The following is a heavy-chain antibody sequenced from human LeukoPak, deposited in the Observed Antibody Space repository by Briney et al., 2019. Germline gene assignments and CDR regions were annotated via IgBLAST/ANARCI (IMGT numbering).Heavy chain of an antibody. Sequence: GGSLRLSCAVSGVTLSNYGMSWVRQAPGKGLEWVAGISDSGGRTNYADSVKGRFTISRDNPKNTLYLQMNSLRAEDTAVYFCAKRGVVIRVILVGFHKEAYYFDSWGQGVLVTVSS. J-gene: IGHJ4*02. CDR2: ISDSGGRT. D-gene: IGHD3-22*01. CDR3: AKRGVVIRVILVGFHKEAYYFDS. CDR1: GVTLSNYG. V-gene: IGHV3-23*01.